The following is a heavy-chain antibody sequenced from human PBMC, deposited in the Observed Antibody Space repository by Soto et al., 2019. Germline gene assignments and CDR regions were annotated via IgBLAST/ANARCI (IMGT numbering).Heavy chain of an antibody. CDR2: IYYSGST. CDR1: GGSISSGGYY. D-gene: IGHD3-16*02. J-gene: IGHJ4*02. CDR3: ARSGPTYYDYIWGSYRSLDY. Sequence: SETLSLTCTVSGGSISSGGYYWSWIRQHPGKGLEWIGYIYYSGSTYYNPSLKSRVTISVDTSKNQFSLKLSSVTAADTAVYYCARSGPTYYDYIWGSYRSLDYWGQGTLVTVSS. V-gene: IGHV4-31*03.